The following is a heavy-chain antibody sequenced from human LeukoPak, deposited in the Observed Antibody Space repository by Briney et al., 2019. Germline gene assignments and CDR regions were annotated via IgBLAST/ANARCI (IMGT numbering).Heavy chain of an antibody. Sequence: GGSLRLSCAASGFTFSSHAMHWVRQAPGKGLEWVAVISYDGSNKYYADSVKGRFTISRDNSKNTLYLQMSSLRVEDTAFHYCARAHLGYCSISSCPAVDYWGQGTLVTVSS. D-gene: IGHD2-2*01. V-gene: IGHV3-30-3*01. CDR3: ARAHLGYCSISSCPAVDY. CDR1: GFTFSSHA. CDR2: ISYDGSNK. J-gene: IGHJ4*02.